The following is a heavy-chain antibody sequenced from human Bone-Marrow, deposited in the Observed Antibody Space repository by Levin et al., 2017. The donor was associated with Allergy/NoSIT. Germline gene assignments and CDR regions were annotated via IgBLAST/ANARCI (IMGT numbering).Heavy chain of an antibody. CDR3: TRDQTTVTTRSGWDGMDV. J-gene: IGHJ6*02. V-gene: IGHV3-49*03. D-gene: IGHD4-17*01. CDR2: IRSKAYGGTT. CDR1: GFTFGDYA. Sequence: GGSLRLSCPASGFTFGDYAMSWFRQAPGKGLEWVGFIRSKAYGGTTEYAASVKGRFTISRDDSKSIAYLQMNSLKTEDTAVYYCTRDQTTVTTRSGWDGMDVWGQGTTVTVSS.